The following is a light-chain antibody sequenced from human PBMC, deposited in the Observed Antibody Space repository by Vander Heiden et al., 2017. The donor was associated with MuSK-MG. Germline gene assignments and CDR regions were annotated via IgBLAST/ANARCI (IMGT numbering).Light chain of an antibody. V-gene: IGKV1-39*01. J-gene: IGKJ3*01. Sequence: DIQMTQSPSSLSASVGDRVTITCRASQSISSYLNWYQQKPGKAPKLLIYAASSLQSGVPSTFSGSGSGTDFTLTISRLQPEDFATYYCQQSDSTPITFGHGTKVDIK. CDR3: QQSDSTPIT. CDR1: QSISSY. CDR2: AAS.